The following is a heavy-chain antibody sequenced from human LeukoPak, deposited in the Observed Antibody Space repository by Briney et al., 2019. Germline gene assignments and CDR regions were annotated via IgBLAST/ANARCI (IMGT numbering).Heavy chain of an antibody. CDR1: GYTFNTYG. V-gene: IGHV1-18*01. J-gene: IGHJ5*02. Sequence: ASVKVSCKASGYTFNTYGISWVRQAPGQGLEWMGWISAYNGNTNYAQKFQGRVTMTTDTSTSTAYMELRSLRSDDTAVYYCARKDVQVQLWSPWGRGTLVTVSS. D-gene: IGHD5-18*01. CDR2: ISAYNGNT. CDR3: ARKDVQVQLWSP.